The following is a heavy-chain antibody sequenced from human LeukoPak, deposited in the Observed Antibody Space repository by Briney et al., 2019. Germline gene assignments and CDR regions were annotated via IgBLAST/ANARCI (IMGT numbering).Heavy chain of an antibody. J-gene: IGHJ4*02. V-gene: IGHV3-21*06. CDR3: TRGPTLIGVAATWPLDY. Sequence: GGSLRLACAASGFIFSDYSMHWVSQAPGKGLEWVSSISSGYTYKYFADSVKGRFTISRDNAKNSLYLQMNSLRTEDSAVYYCTRGPTLIGVAATWPLDYWVQGTLVTVSS. CDR1: GFIFSDYS. CDR2: ISSGYTYK. D-gene: IGHD6-19*01.